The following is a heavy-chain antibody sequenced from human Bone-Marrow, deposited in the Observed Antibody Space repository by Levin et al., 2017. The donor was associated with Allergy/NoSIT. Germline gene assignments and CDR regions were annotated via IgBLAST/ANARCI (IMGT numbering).Heavy chain of an antibody. CDR2: FDPEDGET. CDR3: ATDTRRELERDYYYYYMDV. D-gene: IGHD1-1*01. Sequence: GGSLRLSCKVSGYTLTELSMHWVRQAPGKGLEWMGGFDPEDGETIYAQKFQGRVTMTEDTSTDTAYMELSSLRSEDTAVYYCATDTRRELERDYYYYYMDVWGKGTTVTVSS. CDR1: GYTLTELS. J-gene: IGHJ6*03. V-gene: IGHV1-24*01.